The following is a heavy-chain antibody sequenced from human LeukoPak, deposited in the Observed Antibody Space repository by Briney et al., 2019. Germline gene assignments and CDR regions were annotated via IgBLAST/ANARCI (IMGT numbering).Heavy chain of an antibody. V-gene: IGHV1-3*01. Sequence: FQGRVTITRDTSASTAYMELSSLRSEDTAVYYCAAHHGSGSYGPLDYWGQGTLVTVSS. CDR3: AAHHGSGSYGPLDY. D-gene: IGHD3-10*01. J-gene: IGHJ4*02.